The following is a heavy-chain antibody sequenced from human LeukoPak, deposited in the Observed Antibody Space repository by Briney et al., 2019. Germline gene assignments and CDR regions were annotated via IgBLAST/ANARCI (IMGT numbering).Heavy chain of an antibody. D-gene: IGHD1-26*01. Sequence: GGSLRLSCAASGFTFSSYWMHWVRQAPGKGLVWVSRINSDGSSTSYADSMKGRFTISRDNAKNTLYLQMNSLRAEDTAVYYCARNSGSYSGEIDYWGQGTLVTVSS. CDR2: INSDGSST. J-gene: IGHJ4*02. V-gene: IGHV3-74*01. CDR3: ARNSGSYSGEIDY. CDR1: GFTFSSYW.